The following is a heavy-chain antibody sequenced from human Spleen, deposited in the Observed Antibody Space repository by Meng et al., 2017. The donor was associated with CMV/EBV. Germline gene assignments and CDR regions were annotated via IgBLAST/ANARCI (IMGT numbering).Heavy chain of an antibody. D-gene: IGHD3-22*01. CDR2: VYYTGST. CDR3: ARDLGINGYYNFDY. J-gene: IGHJ4*02. V-gene: IGHV4-59*01. CDR1: GDSIRSYY. Sequence: GSLRLSCTVSGDSIRSYYWSWIRQPPGKGLEWIGYVYYTGSTHYNPSLKSRVTMSVDMSKNQFSLNLRSVTAADTAVYYCARDLGINGYYNFDYWGQGTLVTVSS.